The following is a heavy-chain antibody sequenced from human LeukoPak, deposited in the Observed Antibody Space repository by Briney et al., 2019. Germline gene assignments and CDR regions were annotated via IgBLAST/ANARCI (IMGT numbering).Heavy chain of an antibody. J-gene: IGHJ4*02. CDR2: IYHSGST. CDR3: ATQVLDSSGYVLDY. D-gene: IGHD3-22*01. V-gene: IGHV4-30-2*01. CDR1: GGSISSGGYS. Sequence: SETLSLTCAVSGGSISSGGYSWSWIRQPPGQGLEWIGYIYHSGSTYYNPSLKSRVTISVDRSKNQFSLKLSSVTAADTAVYYCATQVLDSSGYVLDYWGQGTLVTVSS.